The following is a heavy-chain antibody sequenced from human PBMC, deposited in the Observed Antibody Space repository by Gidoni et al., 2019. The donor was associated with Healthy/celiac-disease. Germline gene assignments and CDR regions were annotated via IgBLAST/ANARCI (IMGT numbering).Heavy chain of an antibody. CDR2: IWYDGSNK. Sequence: QVQLVESGGGVVQPGRSLRLSWEASGVPFSSYGMTWVRQAPGKGLEWVAVIWYDGSNKYYADSVKGRFTISRDNSKNTLYLQMNSLRAEDTAVYYCARDRTVAGNGEDWFDPWGQGTLVTVSS. D-gene: IGHD6-19*01. J-gene: IGHJ5*02. CDR3: ARDRTVAGNGEDWFDP. V-gene: IGHV3-33*01. CDR1: GVPFSSYG.